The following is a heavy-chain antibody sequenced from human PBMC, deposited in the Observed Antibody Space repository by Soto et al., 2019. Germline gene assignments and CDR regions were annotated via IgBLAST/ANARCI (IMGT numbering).Heavy chain of an antibody. D-gene: IGHD6-19*01. CDR2: INAKSGVT. CDR1: GYIFTAYY. J-gene: IGHJ4*02. V-gene: IGHV1-2*02. CDR3: ARNPPYYEYSSGHSDY. Sequence: GASVKVSCKASGYIFTAYYMHWVRQAPGQGLEWMGCINAKSGVTKYAQKFQGRVTMTRDTSISTAYMELSGLISDDTAVYYCARNPPYYEYSSGHSDYWGQGSLVTVSS.